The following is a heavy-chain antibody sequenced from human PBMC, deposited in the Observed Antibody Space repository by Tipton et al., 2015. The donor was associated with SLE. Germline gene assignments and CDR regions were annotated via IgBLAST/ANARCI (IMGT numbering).Heavy chain of an antibody. Sequence: TLSLTCTVSGDSLSGQYWSWIRQPPGKGLEWIGYIYYSGTTNYNPSLKSRVTISVDTSKNQFSLKLTSVTAADTAVYYCARDREAGDGYNFDYWGQGTLVTVSS. J-gene: IGHJ4*02. CDR1: GDSLSGQY. V-gene: IGHV4-59*11. CDR3: ARDREAGDGYNFDY. D-gene: IGHD5-24*01. CDR2: IYYSGTT.